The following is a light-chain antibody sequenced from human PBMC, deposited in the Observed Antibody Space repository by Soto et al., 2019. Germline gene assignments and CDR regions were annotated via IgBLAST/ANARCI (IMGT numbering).Light chain of an antibody. V-gene: IGKV1-5*03. J-gene: IGKJ4*01. CDR2: KAS. CDR3: QQYNYYPVT. CDR1: QSINNW. Sequence: DTQMTQSPSTLSASVGDRVTITCRASQSINNWLAWYQQKPGKAPKVLIYKASTLESGVPSRFSGSGSGTEFTLSISSLQPDDFATYYCQQYNYYPVTFGGGTKVEIK.